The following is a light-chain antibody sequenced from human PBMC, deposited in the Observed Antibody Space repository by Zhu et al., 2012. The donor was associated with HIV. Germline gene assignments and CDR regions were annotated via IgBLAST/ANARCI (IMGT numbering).Light chain of an antibody. CDR3: QLYGTSPPLT. Sequence: EIVLTQSPGTLSLSPGERATLSCRASQSVSSTDLAWYQQKPGHPPRLLIYGAPNRAADIPYRFSGSGSGTDFTLTISRLEPEDFVVYYCQLYGTSPPLTFGGGTKVEMK. CDR2: GAP. CDR1: QSVSSTD. V-gene: IGKV3-20*01. J-gene: IGKJ4*01.